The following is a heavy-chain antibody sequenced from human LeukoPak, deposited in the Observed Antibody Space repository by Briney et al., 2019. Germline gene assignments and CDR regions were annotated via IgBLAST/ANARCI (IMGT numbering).Heavy chain of an antibody. Sequence: SETLSLTCTVSGGSISSGSYCWSWIRQPAGKGLEWIGRIYTSGSTNYNPSLKSRVTISVDTSKNQFSLKLSSVTAADTAVYYCAVERDGYSIDYWGQGTLVTVSS. D-gene: IGHD5-24*01. CDR2: IYTSGST. CDR1: GGSISSGSYC. CDR3: AVERDGYSIDY. J-gene: IGHJ4*02. V-gene: IGHV4-61*02.